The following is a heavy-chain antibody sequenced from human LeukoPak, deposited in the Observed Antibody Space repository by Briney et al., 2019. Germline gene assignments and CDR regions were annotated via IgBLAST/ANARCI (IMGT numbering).Heavy chain of an antibody. D-gene: IGHD2-15*01. CDR1: GFAFDDYT. CDR3: VKNGDRGAYCSGGSCYPYYYYYMDV. V-gene: IGHV3-23*01. Sequence: PGGSLRLSCAASGFAFDDYTMHWVRQAPGKGLEWVSSISFTGGTTYYADSVKGRFTISRDNSKDTLYLQMNSVRAEDTAIYYCVKNGDRGAYCSGGSCYPYYYYYMDVWGKGTTVTISS. CDR2: ISFTGGTT. J-gene: IGHJ6*03.